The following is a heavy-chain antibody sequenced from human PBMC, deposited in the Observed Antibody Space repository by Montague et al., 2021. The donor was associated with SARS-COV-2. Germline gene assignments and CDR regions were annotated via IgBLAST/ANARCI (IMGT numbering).Heavy chain of an antibody. CDR2: ISYDGSNK. Sequence: SLRLSWAASGFTFSSYAMHWVRQAPGKGLEWVAVISYDGSNKYYADSVKGRFTISRDSSKNTLYLQMNSLRAEDTAVYYCARDLAVVAATPFDYWGQGTLVTVSS. V-gene: IGHV3-30*04. D-gene: IGHD2-15*01. CDR3: ARDLAVVAATPFDY. J-gene: IGHJ4*02. CDR1: GFTFSSYA.